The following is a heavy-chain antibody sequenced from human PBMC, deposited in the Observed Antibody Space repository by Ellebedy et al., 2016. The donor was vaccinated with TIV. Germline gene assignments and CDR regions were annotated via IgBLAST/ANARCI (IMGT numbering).Heavy chain of an antibody. D-gene: IGHD6-19*01. J-gene: IGHJ4*02. Sequence: SETLSLTXTVSGDSISDYYWSLIRQAAGRGLEWIGRIYTSVSTSVSTSYNPSLKSRVIMSLDMSKNQLSLELTSMTAADTAVYYCVRGRIGVAEFGHWGQGTLVTVSS. CDR3: VRGRIGVAEFGH. V-gene: IGHV4-4*07. CDR2: IYTSVST. CDR1: GDSISDYY.